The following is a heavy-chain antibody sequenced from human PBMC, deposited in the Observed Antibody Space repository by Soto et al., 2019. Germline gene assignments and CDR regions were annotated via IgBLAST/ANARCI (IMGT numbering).Heavy chain of an antibody. J-gene: IGHJ6*02. CDR1: GGSTSIYY. CDR3: VREGLSRGASDLGPDV. Sequence: QVRLQESGPGLVKPSETLSLTCTVSGGSTSIYYWNWIRQVPGKGLEWIGYINDNGNTNYNPSLMSRANISIDTSKNEFSLTLRSMTSADTAVYYCVREGLSRGASDLGPDVWCQGTTFTVSS. CDR2: INDNGNT. V-gene: IGHV4-59*01. D-gene: IGHD1-26*01.